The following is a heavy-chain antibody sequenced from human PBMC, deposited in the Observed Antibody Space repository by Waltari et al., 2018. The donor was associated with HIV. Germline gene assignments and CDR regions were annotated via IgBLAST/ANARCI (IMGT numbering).Heavy chain of an antibody. CDR1: GFTFSSYW. CDR2: INQEGSDT. V-gene: IGHV3-7*01. D-gene: IGHD3-9*01. J-gene: IGHJ4*02. Sequence: VQLVESGGGLVQPGGSLRLSCAASGFTFSSYWMTWVRQAPGKGLGWVANINQEGSDTYYVYSVKGRFTIFRDNAKNSLFLQMNGLRVEDTSIYYCARDDVLTGYASLFDFWGQGTLVTVSS. CDR3: ARDDVLTGYASLFDF.